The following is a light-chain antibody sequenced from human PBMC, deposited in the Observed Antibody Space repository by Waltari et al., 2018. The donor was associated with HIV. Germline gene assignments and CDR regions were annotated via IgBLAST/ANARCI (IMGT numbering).Light chain of an antibody. CDR2: GKD. J-gene: IGLJ1*01. CDR3: ESRHSNDKHHV. CDR1: SLRKYS. Sequence: SSELTQDPAVSVALGQTDRITCQGDSLRKYSANWYQQKPGQAPVVVMYGKDNRPSGIPARFSGSSSGNTGSLTITGAQAEDEADYYCESRHSNDKHHVFGTGTKVTV. V-gene: IGLV3-19*01.